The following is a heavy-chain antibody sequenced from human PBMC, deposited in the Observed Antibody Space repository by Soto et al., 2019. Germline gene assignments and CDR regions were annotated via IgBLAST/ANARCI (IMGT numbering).Heavy chain of an antibody. J-gene: IGHJ4*02. V-gene: IGHV4-34*01. D-gene: IGHD4-17*01. CDR1: GGSFNGYY. CDR3: ERAYGGNSPY. Sequence: XETLALTFAVYGGSFNGYYWSWIRQPPGRGLEWIGEINHSGSTNYNPSLKSRVTISVDTSKNQFSLKLSSVTAADTAVYYCERAYGGNSPYWGQGTLVTVSS. CDR2: INHSGST.